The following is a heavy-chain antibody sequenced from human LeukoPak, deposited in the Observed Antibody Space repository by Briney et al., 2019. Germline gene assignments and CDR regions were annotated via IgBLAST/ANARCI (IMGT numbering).Heavy chain of an antibody. CDR3: ARVYYDSGGYLRPSHYYYCMDV. CDR2: INQDGSEE. Sequence: GGSLRLSCAVSGFTFRNYWMSWVRQAPGKGLEWVASINQDGSEENYVDSVKGRFTISRDNAKNSLSLQMHTLRAEDTAVYYCARVYYDSGGYLRPSHYYYCMDVWGKGTTVTVSS. J-gene: IGHJ6*03. D-gene: IGHD3-22*01. CDR1: GFTFRNYW. V-gene: IGHV3-7*01.